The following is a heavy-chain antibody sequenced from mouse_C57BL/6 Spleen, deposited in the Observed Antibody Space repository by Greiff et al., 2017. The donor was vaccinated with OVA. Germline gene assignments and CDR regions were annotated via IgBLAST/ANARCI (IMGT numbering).Heavy chain of an antibody. D-gene: IGHD1-1*01. CDR3: AREAYYYGSSGFAY. J-gene: IGHJ3*01. Sequence: EVMLVESGGGLVQSGRSLRLSCATSGFTFSDFYMEWVRQAPGKGLEWIAASRNKANDYTTEYSASVKGRFIVSRDTSQSILYLHMNVMRAEDTAIYCCAREAYYYGSSGFAYWGQGTLVTVSA. CDR2: SRNKANDYTT. CDR1: GFTFSDFY. V-gene: IGHV7-1*01.